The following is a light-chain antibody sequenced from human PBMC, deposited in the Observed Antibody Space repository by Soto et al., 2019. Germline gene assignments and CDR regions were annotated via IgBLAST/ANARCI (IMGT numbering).Light chain of an antibody. V-gene: IGKV3-15*01. CDR2: GAS. Sequence: EVVMPQSPATLSASPGERATLSCWASETVATNLAWYQQKPGQAPRLLISGASTRAAGISDRFRGSGSGTEFTLTISSLRSEDSGIYYCQQYFEWPPMTFGQGTKVEI. CDR3: QQYFEWPPMT. J-gene: IGKJ1*01. CDR1: ETVATN.